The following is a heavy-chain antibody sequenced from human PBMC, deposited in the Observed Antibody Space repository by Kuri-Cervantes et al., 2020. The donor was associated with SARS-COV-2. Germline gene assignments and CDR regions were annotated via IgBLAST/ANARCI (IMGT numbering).Heavy chain of an antibody. CDR2: IIPIFGTA. CDR1: GGTFSSYA. CDR3: ARVASDCSSTSCSDY. J-gene: IGHJ4*02. D-gene: IGHD2-2*01. V-gene: IGHV1-69*05. Sequence: SVKVSCKASGGTFSSYAISWVRQAPGQGLEWMGGIIPIFGTANYAQKFQGRVTITTDESTSTAYMELSSLRSEDTAVYYCARVASDCSSTSCSDYWGQGTLVPTPQ.